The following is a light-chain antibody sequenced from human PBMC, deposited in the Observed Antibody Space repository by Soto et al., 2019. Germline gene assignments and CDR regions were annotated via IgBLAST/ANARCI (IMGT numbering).Light chain of an antibody. CDR2: STN. Sequence: QTVVTQEPSFSVSPGGTVPLTCGLSSGSVSTSYYPSWYQQTPGQAPRTLIYSTNTRSSGVPDRFSGSILGNKAALTITGAEADDESDYYCVLYMGSGISYVFGTGTKLTVL. CDR3: VLYMGSGISYV. J-gene: IGLJ1*01. V-gene: IGLV8-61*01. CDR1: SGSVSTSYY.